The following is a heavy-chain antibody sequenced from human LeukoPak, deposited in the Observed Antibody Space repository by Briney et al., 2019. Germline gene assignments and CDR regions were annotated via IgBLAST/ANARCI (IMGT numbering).Heavy chain of an antibody. CDR3: ASSPPYGDDLDY. Sequence: ASVKVSCKASGYTFTGYYMHWVRQAPGQGLEWMGWINPNSGGTNYAQKFQGRVTKTKDTSISTAYMELSRLRSDDTAVYYCASSPPYGDDLDYWGQGTLVTVSS. D-gene: IGHD4-17*01. CDR1: GYTFTGYY. CDR2: INPNSGGT. J-gene: IGHJ4*02. V-gene: IGHV1-2*02.